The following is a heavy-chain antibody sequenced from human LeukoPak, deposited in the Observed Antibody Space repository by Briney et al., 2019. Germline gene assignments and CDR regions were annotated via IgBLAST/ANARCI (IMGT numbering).Heavy chain of an antibody. CDR3: VKDANYYDSSGYYDY. Sequence: PGGSLRLSCSASGFTFSRYLMHWVRQAPGKGLEYVSAISTNGGSTYYADSVKGRFTISRDNFKNTLYLQMSSLRTEDTAVYYCVKDANYYDSSGYYDYWGQGTLVTVSS. CDR2: ISTNGGST. V-gene: IGHV3-64D*06. D-gene: IGHD3-22*01. CDR1: GFTFSRYL. J-gene: IGHJ4*02.